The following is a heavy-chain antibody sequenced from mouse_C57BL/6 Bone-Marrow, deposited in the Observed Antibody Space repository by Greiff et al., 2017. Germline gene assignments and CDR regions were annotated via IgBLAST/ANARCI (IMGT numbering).Heavy chain of an antibody. CDR3: ARETSSPSYFDY. D-gene: IGHD1-1*01. V-gene: IGHV4-1*01. CDR2: INPDSSTT. J-gene: IGHJ2*01. CDR1: GIDFSRYW. Sequence: EVKLVESGGGLVQPGGSLKLSCAASGIDFSRYWMSWVRRAPGKGLEWIGEINPDSSTTNYAPTLKEKFIISTDNAKNTTYLQKSKVRSEDTALYYCARETSSPSYFDYWGQGTTLTVSA.